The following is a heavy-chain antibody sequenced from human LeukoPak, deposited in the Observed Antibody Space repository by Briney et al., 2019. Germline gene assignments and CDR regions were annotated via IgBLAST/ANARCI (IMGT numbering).Heavy chain of an antibody. V-gene: IGHV4-34*01. D-gene: IGHD3-16*01. CDR2: INHSGST. Sequence: ETLSLTCAVYGGSFSGYYWSWIRQPPGKGLEWIGEINHSGSTNYNPSLKSRVTISVDTSKNQFSLKLSSVTAADTAVYYCATGWGANWFDPWGQGTLVTVSS. CDR3: ATGWGANWFDP. J-gene: IGHJ5*02. CDR1: GGSFSGYY.